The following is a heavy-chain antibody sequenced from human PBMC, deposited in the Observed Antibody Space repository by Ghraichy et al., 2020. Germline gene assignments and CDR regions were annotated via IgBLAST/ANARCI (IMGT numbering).Heavy chain of an antibody. CDR1: GDNVSSDTAA. Sequence: SQTLSLTCAISGDNVSSDTAAWYWFRQSPSRGLEWLGRTYYRSKWFKDYALSVRSRLIINPDTPRSQLSLQLNSVTPEDTAVYYCARALAGTRNKNYFDSWGQGTLVTVSS. V-gene: IGHV6-1*01. J-gene: IGHJ4*02. CDR2: TYYRSKWFK. D-gene: IGHD6-19*01. CDR3: ARALAGTRNKNYFDS.